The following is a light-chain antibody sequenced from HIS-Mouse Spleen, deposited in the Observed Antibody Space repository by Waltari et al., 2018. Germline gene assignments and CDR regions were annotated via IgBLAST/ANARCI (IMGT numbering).Light chain of an antibody. CDR3: SSYTSSSFNVV. Sequence: QSALTQPASVSGSPGQSITISCTGTSSDVGGYHYVSWYQQHPGKAPKLLIDDVSHRPSGVSKRFSGSKSGNTASLTISGLQAEDEADYYCSSYTSSSFNVVFGGGTKLTVL. CDR2: DVS. V-gene: IGLV2-14*03. CDR1: SSDVGGYHY. J-gene: IGLJ2*01.